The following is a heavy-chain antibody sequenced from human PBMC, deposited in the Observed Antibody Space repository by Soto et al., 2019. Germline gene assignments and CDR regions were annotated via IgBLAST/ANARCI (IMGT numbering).Heavy chain of an antibody. Sequence: ASVKVSCKASGYSLTSSYMHWVLQAPGQGLEWMGITNPSDGSTNYAQKFQGRITMTSDTSTSTVYMEMTSLRSEDTAVYYCARSYVTSRPIDFWGQGTLVTVSS. CDR2: TNPSDGST. CDR3: ARSYVTSRPIDF. V-gene: IGHV1-46*01. CDR1: GYSLTSSY. D-gene: IGHD3-10*02. J-gene: IGHJ4*02.